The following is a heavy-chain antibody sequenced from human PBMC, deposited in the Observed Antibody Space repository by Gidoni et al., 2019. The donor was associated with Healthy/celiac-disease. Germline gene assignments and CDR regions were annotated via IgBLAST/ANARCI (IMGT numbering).Heavy chain of an antibody. CDR2: IWYDGSNK. J-gene: IGHJ4*02. D-gene: IGHD5-12*01. V-gene: IGHV3-33*08. CDR3: ARGVLDIVATIDY. Sequence: QVQLVESGGGVVQPGRSLRLSCAASGFTFSSYGMHWVRQAPGKGLEWVAVIWYDGSNKYYADSVKGRFTISRDNSKNTLYLQMNSLRAEDTAVYYCARGVLDIVATIDYWGQGTLVTVSS. CDR1: GFTFSSYG.